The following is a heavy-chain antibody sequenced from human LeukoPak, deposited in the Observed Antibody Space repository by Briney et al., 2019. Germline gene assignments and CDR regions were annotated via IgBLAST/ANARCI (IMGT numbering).Heavy chain of an antibody. Sequence: GGSLRLSCAASGFTFSSYGMHWVRQAPGKGLEWVAVIWYDGSNKYYADSVKGRFTISRDNAKNSLYLQMNSLRDEDTAVYYCARDRALTVLDYYYGMDVWGQGTTVTVSS. CDR2: IWYDGSNK. CDR3: ARDRALTVLDYYYGMDV. J-gene: IGHJ6*02. CDR1: GFTFSSYG. V-gene: IGHV3-33*01. D-gene: IGHD3-9*01.